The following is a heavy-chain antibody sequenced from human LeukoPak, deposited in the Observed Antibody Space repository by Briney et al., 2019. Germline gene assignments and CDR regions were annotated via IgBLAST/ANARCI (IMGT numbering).Heavy chain of an antibody. V-gene: IGHV3-30-3*01. D-gene: IGHD4-17*01. Sequence: GGSLRLSCAASGFTFNSYAMHWVRQAPGKGLEWVAVISYDGSNKYYADSVKGRFTISRDNSKNTLYLQMNSLRAEDTAVYYCARDSVTTVTSPDYWGQGTLVTVSS. CDR2: ISYDGSNK. CDR3: ARDSVTTVTSPDY. J-gene: IGHJ4*02. CDR1: GFTFNSYA.